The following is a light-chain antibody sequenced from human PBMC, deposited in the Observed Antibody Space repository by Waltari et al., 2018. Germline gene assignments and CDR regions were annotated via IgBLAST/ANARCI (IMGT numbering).Light chain of an antibody. CDR2: DAS. V-gene: IGKV3D-15*01. J-gene: IGKJ5*01. Sequence: ILMTQSPVTLSVSPGERATLSCRASQSIYSNLAWYQQRPGQPPRPLIFDASTRASGIPAQFRGSGFWKKFTLTIRTLQSEDSAVYYCQQYNVWPPITFGQGTRLEIK. CDR1: QSIYSN. CDR3: QQYNVWPPIT.